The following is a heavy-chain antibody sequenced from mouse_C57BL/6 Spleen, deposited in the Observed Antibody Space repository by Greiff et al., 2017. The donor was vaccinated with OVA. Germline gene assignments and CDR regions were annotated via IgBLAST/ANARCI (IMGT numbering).Heavy chain of an antibody. J-gene: IGHJ4*01. CDR2: IYPRSGNT. CDR3: ARSGYSNVYAMDY. D-gene: IGHD2-5*01. CDR1: GYTFTSYG. Sequence: QVQLKESGAELARPGASVKLSCKASGYTFTSYGISWVKQRTGQGLEWIGEIYPRSGNTYYNEKFKGKATLTADKSSSTAYMELRSLTSEDSAVYFCARSGYSNVYAMDYWGQGTSVTVSS. V-gene: IGHV1-81*01.